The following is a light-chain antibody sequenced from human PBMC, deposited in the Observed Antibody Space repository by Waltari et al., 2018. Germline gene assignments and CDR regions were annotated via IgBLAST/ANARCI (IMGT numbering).Light chain of an antibody. CDR3: QAWDSSTAV. Sequence: SYELTQPPSVYVSPGQTASITCSGDKLGDTYACWYQQKPGQSPVLVIYQDSKRPSGIPERFSGSNSGNTATLTISGTQAMDEADYYCQAWDSSTAVFGTGTKVTVL. CDR1: KLGDTY. CDR2: QDS. J-gene: IGLJ1*01. V-gene: IGLV3-1*01.